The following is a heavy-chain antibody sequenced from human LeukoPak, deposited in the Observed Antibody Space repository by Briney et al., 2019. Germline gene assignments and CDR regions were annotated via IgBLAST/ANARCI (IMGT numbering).Heavy chain of an antibody. V-gene: IGHV1-69*06. CDR3: AGTYYYGSGSYYNLVY. CDR1: GGTFSSYA. CDR2: IIPIFGTA. Sequence: SVKVSCKASGGTFSSYAISWVRQAPGQGLEWMGGIIPIFGTANYAQKFQGRVTITADKSTSTAYMELSSLRSEDTAVYYCAGTYYYGSGSYYNLVYWGQGTLVTVSS. D-gene: IGHD3-10*01. J-gene: IGHJ4*02.